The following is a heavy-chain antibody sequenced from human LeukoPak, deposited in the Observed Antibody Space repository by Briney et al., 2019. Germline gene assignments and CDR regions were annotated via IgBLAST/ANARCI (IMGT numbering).Heavy chain of an antibody. CDR3: ARTANFAAGYYIDY. Sequence: GGSLRLSCAASRFTFSNYWMNWVRQAPGKGLEWVSSISGSSRHKYYADSVKGRFTISRDNAKNSLYLQMNSLRAEDTAVYYCARTANFAAGYYIDYWGQGTLVTVSS. V-gene: IGHV3-21*01. CDR1: RFTFSNYW. D-gene: IGHD6-13*01. CDR2: ISGSSRHK. J-gene: IGHJ4*02.